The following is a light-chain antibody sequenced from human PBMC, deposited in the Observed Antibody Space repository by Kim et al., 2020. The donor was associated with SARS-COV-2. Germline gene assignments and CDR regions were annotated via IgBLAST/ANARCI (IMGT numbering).Light chain of an antibody. CDR1: QDISNY. Sequence: SSLSASVGDRGTITCQASQDISNYLNWYQQKPGKAPKLLIYDASNLETGVPSRFSGSGSGTDFTFTISSLQPEDIATYYCQQYGTFGQGTKVDIK. CDR2: DAS. V-gene: IGKV1-33*01. CDR3: QQYGT. J-gene: IGKJ1*01.